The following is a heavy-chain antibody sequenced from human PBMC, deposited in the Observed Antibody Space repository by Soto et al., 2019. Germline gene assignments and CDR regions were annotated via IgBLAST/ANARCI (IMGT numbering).Heavy chain of an antibody. CDR3: VRGGSDYAS. D-gene: IGHD4-17*01. J-gene: IGHJ5*02. CDR2: IKPDESEK. Sequence: GGSLRLACTASGFTFSDSWMTWVRQAPGKGLEWVARIKPDESEKKYADSVKGRFSISRDNAKNSMYLQMDSLRGEDTAVYYCVRGGSDYASWGQGTLVTVSS. V-gene: IGHV3-7*01. CDR1: GFTFSDSW.